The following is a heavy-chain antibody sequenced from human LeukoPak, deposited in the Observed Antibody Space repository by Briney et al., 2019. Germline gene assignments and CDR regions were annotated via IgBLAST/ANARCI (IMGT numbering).Heavy chain of an antibody. V-gene: IGHV1-69*13. CDR3: ARTLLITMVRGVLDY. J-gene: IGHJ4*02. Sequence: ASVKVSCKASGGTFSSYAISWERQAPGQGLEWMGGIIPIFGTANYAQKFQGRVTITADESTSTAYMELSSLRSEDTAVYYCARTLLITMVRGVLDYWGQGTLVTVSS. CDR2: IIPIFGTA. D-gene: IGHD3-10*01. CDR1: GGTFSSYA.